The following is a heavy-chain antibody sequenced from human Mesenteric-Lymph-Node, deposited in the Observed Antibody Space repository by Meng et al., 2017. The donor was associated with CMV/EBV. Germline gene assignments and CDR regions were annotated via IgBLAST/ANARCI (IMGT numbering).Heavy chain of an antibody. CDR3: ARESMVRGKDY. D-gene: IGHD3-10*01. CDR1: GGSFSGYY. Sequence: GSLRLSCAVYGGSFSGYYWSWIRQPPGKGLEWIGEINHSGSTSYNPSLKSRVTISVDPSKNQFSLKLSSVTAADAAVYYCARESMVRGKDYWGQGTLVTVSS. J-gene: IGHJ4*02. CDR2: INHSGST. V-gene: IGHV4-34*01.